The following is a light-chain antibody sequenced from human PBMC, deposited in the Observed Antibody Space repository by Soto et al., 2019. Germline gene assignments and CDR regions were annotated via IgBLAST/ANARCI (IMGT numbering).Light chain of an antibody. CDR3: QHYKSYPLT. J-gene: IGKJ1*01. Sequence: DIPMTQSPSTLSASVGDRVTITCRASQSISSWLAWYQQKPGKAPNLLISKASSLESGVPSRFSGSGSGTEFTLTISSLQPDDFATYYCQHYKSYPLTFGQGTKVEIK. V-gene: IGKV1-5*03. CDR2: KAS. CDR1: QSISSW.